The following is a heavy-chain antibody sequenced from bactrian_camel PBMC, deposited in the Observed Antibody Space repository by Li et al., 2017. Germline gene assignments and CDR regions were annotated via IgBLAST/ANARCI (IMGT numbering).Heavy chain of an antibody. D-gene: IGHD6*01. V-gene: IGHV3S53*01. CDR3: AKDLGTWTGYGYNY. J-gene: IGHJ4*01. CDR1: GDSYTPKC. Sequence: VQLVESGGGSVQAGGSLRLSCEASGDSYTPKCMGWFRQDPGREREGVAGIDSNGDTTYGDSVKGRFTISKDNRKNTVFLQMDSLKTEDTAMYYCAKDLGTWTGYGYNYWGQGTQVTVS. CDR2: IDSNGDT.